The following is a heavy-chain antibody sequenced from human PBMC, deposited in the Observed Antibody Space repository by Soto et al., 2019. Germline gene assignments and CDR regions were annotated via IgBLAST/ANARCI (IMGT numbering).Heavy chain of an antibody. CDR3: ARGGVSTCTCDY. D-gene: IGHD3-3*01. V-gene: IGHV5-10-1*01. CDR2: IDPSDSYT. CDR1: GYSFTSYW. J-gene: IGHJ4*02. Sequence: GESLKISCKGSGYSFTSYWISWVRQMPGKGLEWMGRIDPSDSYTNYSPSFQGHVTISADKSISTAYLQWSSLKASDTAMYYWARGGVSTCTCDYCGQGPPVTDAS.